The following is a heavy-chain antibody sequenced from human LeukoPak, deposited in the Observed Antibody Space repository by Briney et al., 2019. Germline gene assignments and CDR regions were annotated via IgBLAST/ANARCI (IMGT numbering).Heavy chain of an antibody. V-gene: IGHV3-21*01. CDR1: GFTFSRYS. CDR2: ISISSNYK. D-gene: IGHD3-3*01. Sequence: GGSLRLSCAASGFTFSRYSMNWVRQAPGKGLEWVSSISISSNYKYYPDSLKGRFTISRGNAKNSLYLQMNSLRAEDTAVYYCARGSRLGVVERDAFGIWGQGTMVTVSS. J-gene: IGHJ3*02. CDR3: ARGSRLGVVERDAFGI.